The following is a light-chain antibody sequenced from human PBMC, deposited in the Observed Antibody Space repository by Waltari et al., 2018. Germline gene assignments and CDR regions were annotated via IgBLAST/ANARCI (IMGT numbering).Light chain of an antibody. CDR3: QQYYSTPLT. Sequence: DIVMNQSPESLAVSLGERATINCKSSESVLYSCNNKNHLAWYQQKPGQPPKLLLYWASTRKSGVPDRFSGSGSETDFTLTVTSLQAEDAAVYYCQQYYSTPLTFGGGTRVEI. V-gene: IGKV4-1*01. CDR1: ESVLYSCNNKNH. J-gene: IGKJ4*01. CDR2: WAS.